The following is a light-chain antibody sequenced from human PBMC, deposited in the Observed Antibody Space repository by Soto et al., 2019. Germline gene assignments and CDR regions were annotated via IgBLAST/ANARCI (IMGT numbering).Light chain of an antibody. CDR1: QSISSNY. V-gene: IGKV3-20*01. CDR3: QQYGNSPRT. Sequence: EIVLTQSPGTLSLSPGERATLSCRASQSISSNYLAWYQQKPGQAPRLLIYGASSRATGIPDRFSGSGSGTDFTLTISRLEPEDFAVYFYQQYGNSPRTFGQGTKLEI. J-gene: IGKJ2*01. CDR2: GAS.